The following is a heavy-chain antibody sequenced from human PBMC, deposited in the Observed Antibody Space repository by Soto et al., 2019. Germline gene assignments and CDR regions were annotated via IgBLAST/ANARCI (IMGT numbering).Heavy chain of an antibody. J-gene: IGHJ4*02. CDR3: ARDCTGGSCFCIY. D-gene: IGHD2-15*01. V-gene: IGHV1-18*01. Sequence: QVQLVQSAAEVKKPGASVKVSCKASGYTLTNYAISWVRQAPGQGPEWMGWINTYNGNSNYAQKFQGRVPMTTDTSTNTAYMELRSLTSDDTAVYYCARDCTGGSCFCIYWGQGTLVTVSS. CDR2: INTYNGNS. CDR1: GYTLTNYA.